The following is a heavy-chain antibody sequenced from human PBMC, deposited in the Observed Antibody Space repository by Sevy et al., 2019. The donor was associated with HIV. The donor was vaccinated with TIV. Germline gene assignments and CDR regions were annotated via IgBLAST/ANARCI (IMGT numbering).Heavy chain of an antibody. CDR3: AKEVPYYDFWSGYYDGWFDP. V-gene: IGHV3-30*18. CDR2: ISYDGSNK. J-gene: IGHJ5*02. Sequence: GGSLRLSCAASGFTFSSYGMHWVHQAPGKGLEWVAVISYDGSNKYYADSVKGRFTISRDNSKNILYLQMNSLRAEDTAVYYCAKEVPYYDFWSGYYDGWFDPWGQGTLVTVSS. CDR1: GFTFSSYG. D-gene: IGHD3-3*01.